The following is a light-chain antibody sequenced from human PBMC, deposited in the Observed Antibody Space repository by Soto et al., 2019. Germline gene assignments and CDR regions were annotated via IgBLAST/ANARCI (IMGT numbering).Light chain of an antibody. Sequence: DIVMTQSPLSLPVTPGEPASISCRSSQSLLHSNGYNYLDWYLQKPGQSPQLLIYLGSNRASGVPDRFSGSGSGTDFTLKISRVEAEDVGVYYCMQALQTPLTVGGGTKGDSK. J-gene: IGKJ4*01. CDR3: MQALQTPLT. CDR2: LGS. CDR1: QSLLHSNGYNY. V-gene: IGKV2-28*01.